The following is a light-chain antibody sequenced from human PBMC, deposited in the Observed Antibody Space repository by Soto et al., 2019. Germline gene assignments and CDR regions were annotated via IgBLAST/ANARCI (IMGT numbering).Light chain of an antibody. CDR2: DSS. Sequence: EIVLTQSPAALSVSPGERVTLSCRASQGIGSTLAWYQQKPGQTPRLLIYDSSTRAIGIPTRFSGSRSGTEFTLTINGLQSGDFAVYYCQRYNNWPLTLGGGTKVDFK. CDR3: QRYNNWPLT. V-gene: IGKV3-15*01. CDR1: QGIGST. J-gene: IGKJ4*01.